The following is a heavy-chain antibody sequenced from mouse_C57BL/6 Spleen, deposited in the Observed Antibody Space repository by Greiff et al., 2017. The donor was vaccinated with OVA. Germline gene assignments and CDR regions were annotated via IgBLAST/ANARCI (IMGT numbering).Heavy chain of an antibody. CDR3: ARDYDYGWYFDV. J-gene: IGHJ1*03. CDR1: GYSITSGYY. D-gene: IGHD2-4*01. Sequence: EVQLVESGPGLVKPSQSLSLTCSVTGYSITSGYYWNWIRQFPGNKLEWIGFISYDGSNNYNPSLKNRISITRDTSKNQFFLKLNSVTTEDTATDYCARDYDYGWYFDVWGTGTTVTVSS. CDR2: ISYDGSN. V-gene: IGHV3-6*01.